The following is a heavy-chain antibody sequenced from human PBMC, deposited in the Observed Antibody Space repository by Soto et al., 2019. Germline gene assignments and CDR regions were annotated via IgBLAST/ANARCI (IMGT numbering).Heavy chain of an antibody. D-gene: IGHD4-17*01. J-gene: IGHJ3*02. CDR3: AKEKKGYGDYERGAFDI. Sequence: GGSLRLSCAASGFTFSSYAMSWVRQAPGKGLEWVSAISGSGGSTYYADSVKGRFTISRDNSKNTLYLQMNSLRAEDTAVYYCAKEKKGYGDYERGAFDIWGQGTMVTVSS. CDR1: GFTFSSYA. V-gene: IGHV3-23*01. CDR2: ISGSGGST.